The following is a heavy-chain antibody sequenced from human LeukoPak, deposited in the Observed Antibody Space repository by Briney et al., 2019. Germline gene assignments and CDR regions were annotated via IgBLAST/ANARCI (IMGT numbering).Heavy chain of an antibody. CDR1: GGSISSYY. V-gene: IGHV4-59*01. J-gene: IGHJ4*02. D-gene: IGHD3-22*01. Sequence: SETLSLTCTVSGGSISSYYWSWIRQPPGKGLEWTGYIYYSGSTNYNPSLKSRVTISVDTSKNQFSLKLSSVTAADTAVYYCARAQNYYDSSGYYFSRSTPYYFDYWGQGTLVTVSS. CDR3: ARAQNYYDSSGYYFSRSTPYYFDY. CDR2: IYYSGST.